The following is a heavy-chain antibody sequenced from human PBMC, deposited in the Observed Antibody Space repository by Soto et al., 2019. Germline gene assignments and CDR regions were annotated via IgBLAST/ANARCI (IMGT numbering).Heavy chain of an antibody. CDR1: GYSFTSYW. J-gene: IGHJ6*02. CDR3: ARLGQWMLLGGMEV. V-gene: IGHV5-10-1*01. CDR2: IDPSESYT. Sequence: VESLKISCKGPGYSFTSYWISWVRQIPWKGLEWMGRIDPSESYTNYSPSFQGHVTISADKSISTADLPWSSLKASDTAMYYCARLGQWMLLGGMEVLGQGKTVSCSS. D-gene: IGHD6-19*01.